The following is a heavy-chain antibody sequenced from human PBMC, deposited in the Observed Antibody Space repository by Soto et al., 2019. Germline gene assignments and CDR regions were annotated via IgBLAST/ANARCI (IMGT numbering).Heavy chain of an antibody. CDR2: LPEIGTNT. CDR1: GFTFSNYG. D-gene: IGHD1-26*01. V-gene: IGHV3-23*01. Sequence: ETLRLSCAASGFTFSNYGMSWVRQAPGKGLEWVSALPEIGTNTYYADSVKGRFTISRDNSKNTLFLQINNLRAGDTAVYYCAKKSGVGATWYFDYWGQGTLVTVSS. J-gene: IGHJ4*02. CDR3: AKKSGVGATWYFDY.